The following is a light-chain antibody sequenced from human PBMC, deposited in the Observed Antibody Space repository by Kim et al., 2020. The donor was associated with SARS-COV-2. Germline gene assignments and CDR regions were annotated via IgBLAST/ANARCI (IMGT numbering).Light chain of an antibody. CDR2: GAS. CDR3: QQYGSSPWT. Sequence: SPGESATLSCRASQRVSSSYLAWYQQKPGQAPRLLIYGASSRATGIPDRFSGSGSETDFTLTISRLEPEDFAVYYCQQYGSSPWTFGQGTKVDIK. J-gene: IGKJ1*01. V-gene: IGKV3-20*01. CDR1: QRVSSSY.